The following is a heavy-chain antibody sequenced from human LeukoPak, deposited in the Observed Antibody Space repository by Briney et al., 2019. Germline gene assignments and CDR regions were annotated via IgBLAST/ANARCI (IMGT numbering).Heavy chain of an antibody. D-gene: IGHD3-10*01. Sequence: VWSLRHSCAATVCTHSSYAMHWVRQAPGKGLEGVAVISYDGSNKYYADSVNGRFTISRDNSKHTLYLQMNSLRAEEWAVYYCARDTVRGTQCFDYWGQGTLVTVSS. CDR1: VCTHSSYA. CDR3: ARDTVRGTQCFDY. V-gene: IGHV3-30*01. CDR2: ISYDGSNK. J-gene: IGHJ4*02.